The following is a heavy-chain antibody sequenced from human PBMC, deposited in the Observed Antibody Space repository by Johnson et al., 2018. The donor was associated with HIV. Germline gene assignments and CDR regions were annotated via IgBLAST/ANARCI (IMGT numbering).Heavy chain of an antibody. CDR1: GFTFSSYA. CDR2: IGNVSDT. V-gene: IGHV3-13*01. Sequence: VQLVESGGGLVQPGGSLRLSCAASGFTFSSYAMSWVRQAPGKGLEWVSAIGNVSDTYYSDSVKGRFSMSRENVKNSLYLQMNNLRAGDTAVYFCARESRDGPNLRAFDIWGQGTTVIVSS. J-gene: IGHJ3*02. D-gene: IGHD5-24*01. CDR3: ARESRDGPNLRAFDI.